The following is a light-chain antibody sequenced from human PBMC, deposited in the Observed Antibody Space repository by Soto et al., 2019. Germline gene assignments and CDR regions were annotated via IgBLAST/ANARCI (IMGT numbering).Light chain of an antibody. J-gene: IGKJ1*01. CDR3: QQYNSYPQA. CDR2: VAS. CDR1: QTVITS. Sequence: DMEMTQSPATLSALVVDRGTITCRASQTVITSLAWYQQKPGKAPKLLIYVASTLHSGVPARFSGSGSGTEFTLSISSLQSDDFATYYCQQYNSYPQAFGQGTKVDIK. V-gene: IGKV1-5*03.